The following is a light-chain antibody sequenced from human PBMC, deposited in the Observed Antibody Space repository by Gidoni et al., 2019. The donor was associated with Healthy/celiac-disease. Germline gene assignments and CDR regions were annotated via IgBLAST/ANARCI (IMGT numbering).Light chain of an antibody. CDR2: DAS. CDR1: QSVSSY. J-gene: IGKJ4*01. CDR3: QQRSNRPLT. V-gene: IGKV3-11*01. Sequence: EIVLTQSPATLSLSPGERATLSCRASQSVSSYLAWSQQKPGQAPRLLIYDASNRATGIPARFSGSGSGTDFTLTIISLEPEDFAVYYCQQRSNRPLTFGGGTKVEIK.